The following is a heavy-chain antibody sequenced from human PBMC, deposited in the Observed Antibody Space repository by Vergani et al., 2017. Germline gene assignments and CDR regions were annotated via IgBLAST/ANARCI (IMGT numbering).Heavy chain of an antibody. V-gene: IGHV4-30-4*08. D-gene: IGHD3-10*01. Sequence: QVQLQESGPRLVKPLQTLSLTCTVSGCSIISGDYYWSWIRQSPGQALEGIGYISNSGSTFFNPSLKSRVTLTVDTSQNRFSLGLTSVTAADTAVYFCARYYGSGTRGDYFDPWGQGSLVTVSS. CDR3: ARYYGSGTRGDYFDP. CDR2: ISNSGST. J-gene: IGHJ5*02. CDR1: GCSIISGDYY.